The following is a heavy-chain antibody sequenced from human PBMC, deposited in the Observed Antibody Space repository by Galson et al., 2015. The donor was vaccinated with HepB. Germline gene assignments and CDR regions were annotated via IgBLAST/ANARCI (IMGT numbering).Heavy chain of an antibody. CDR2: INPSGGST. CDR1: GYTFTSYY. V-gene: IGHV1-46*01. CDR3: AREAPPPGYYDRDKPFDY. Sequence: SVKVSCKASGYTFTSYYMHWVRQAPGQGLEWMGIINPSGGSTSYAQKFQGRVTMTRDTSTSTVYMELSSLRSEDTAVYYCAREAPPPGYYDRDKPFDYWGQGTLVTVSS. J-gene: IGHJ4*02. D-gene: IGHD3-22*01.